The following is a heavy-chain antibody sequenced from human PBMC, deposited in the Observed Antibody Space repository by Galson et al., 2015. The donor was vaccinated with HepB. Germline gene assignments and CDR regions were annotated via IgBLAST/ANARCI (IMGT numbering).Heavy chain of an antibody. V-gene: IGHV1-2*02. D-gene: IGHD2-2*02. CDR1: GYSFTGYY. Sequence: SVKVSCKASGYSFTGYYVHWVRQAPGQGLEWMGWIIPNSGGTNYAQKFQGRVTMTRDTSISTAYMELSRLRSDDTAVYYCARMVPATINYFDYWGQGTLVTVSS. CDR3: ARMVPATINYFDY. CDR2: IIPNSGGT. J-gene: IGHJ4*02.